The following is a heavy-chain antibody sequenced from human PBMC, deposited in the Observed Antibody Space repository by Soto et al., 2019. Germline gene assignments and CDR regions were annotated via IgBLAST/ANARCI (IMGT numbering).Heavy chain of an antibody. D-gene: IGHD3-10*01. CDR3: ANSLWFGELSIYYFDY. Sequence: EVQLLESGGGLVQPGGSLRLSCAASGFTFSSYAMSWVRQAPGKGLEWVSAISGSGGSTYYADSVKGRFTISRDNSQITLCLQMNSLRAEDTAVYYCANSLWFGELSIYYFDYWGQGTLVTVSS. V-gene: IGHV3-23*01. CDR2: ISGSGGST. J-gene: IGHJ4*02. CDR1: GFTFSSYA.